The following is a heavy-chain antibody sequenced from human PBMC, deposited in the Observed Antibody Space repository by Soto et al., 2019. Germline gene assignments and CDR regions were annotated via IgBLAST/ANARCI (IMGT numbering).Heavy chain of an antibody. CDR1: GFTFSTYA. V-gene: IGHV3-23*01. D-gene: IGHD1-7*01. J-gene: IGHJ4*02. Sequence: EVQLLESGGGLVQPGGSLRLSCAASGFTFSTYAMTWVRQAQGKGLEWVSSITDSGGRTYYADSVKGRFTISRDNSKDTMYLQVNSLRAEDTAVYYGAQISGTALPLGYWGQGTLVTVSS. CDR3: AQISGTALPLGY. CDR2: ITDSGGRT.